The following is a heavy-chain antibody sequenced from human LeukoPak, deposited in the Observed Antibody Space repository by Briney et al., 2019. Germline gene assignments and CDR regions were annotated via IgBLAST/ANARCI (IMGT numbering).Heavy chain of an antibody. D-gene: IGHD1-26*01. V-gene: IGHV3-23*01. CDR2: VRGSDAGT. Sequence: LGGSLRLSCVASGFTFSDAWMSWVRQAPGKGLEWVSAVRGSDAGTSYADSVKGRFTISRDNSKNTLYLQMNSLRAEDTAVYYCAKNRGGSYYSGSDYWGQGTLVTVSS. J-gene: IGHJ4*02. CDR1: GFTFSDAW. CDR3: AKNRGGSYYSGSDY.